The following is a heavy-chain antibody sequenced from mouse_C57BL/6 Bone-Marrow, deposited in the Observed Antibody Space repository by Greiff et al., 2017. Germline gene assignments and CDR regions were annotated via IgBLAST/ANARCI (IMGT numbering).Heavy chain of an antibody. CDR2: IRLKSDNYAT. J-gene: IGHJ2*01. D-gene: IGHD2-10*01. CDR1: GFTFSNYW. Sequence: EVQLVESGGGLVQPGGSMKLSCVASGFTFSNYWMNWVSQSPEKGLEWVAQIRLKSDNYATHYAESVKGRFTISRDDSKSSVYLQMNNLRAEDTGIYYCTLLLWPHWSQGTTLTVSS. V-gene: IGHV6-3*01. CDR3: TLLLWPH.